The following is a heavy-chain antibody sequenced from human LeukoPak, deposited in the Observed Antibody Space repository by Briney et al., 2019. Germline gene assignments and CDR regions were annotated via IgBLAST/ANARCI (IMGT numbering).Heavy chain of an antibody. J-gene: IGHJ4*02. Sequence: GGPLRLSCAASGFTFTSYAMSWVRQAPGKGLEWVSVISGSGGSTYYADSVKGRFTISRDISKNTLYLQMDSLRVEDTAVYYCGVRTDGYDPGKEFDYWGQGTLVTVSS. CDR1: GFTFTSYA. D-gene: IGHD3-10*01. CDR3: GVRTDGYDPGKEFDY. V-gene: IGHV3-23*01. CDR2: ISGSGGST.